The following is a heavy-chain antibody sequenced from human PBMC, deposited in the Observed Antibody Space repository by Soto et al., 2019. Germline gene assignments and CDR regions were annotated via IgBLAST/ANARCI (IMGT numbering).Heavy chain of an antibody. CDR2: IIPILGIA. CDR1: GGTFSSYT. D-gene: IGHD2-15*01. V-gene: IGHV1-69*08. J-gene: IGHJ5*02. CDR3: ARDKVGAATKT. Sequence: QVQLVQSGAEVKKSGSSVKVSCKASGGTFSSYTISWVRQAPGQGLEWMGRIIPILGIANYAQKFQGRVTITADKSTSTAYMELSSLRSEDTAVYYCARDKVGAATKTWGQGTLVTVSS.